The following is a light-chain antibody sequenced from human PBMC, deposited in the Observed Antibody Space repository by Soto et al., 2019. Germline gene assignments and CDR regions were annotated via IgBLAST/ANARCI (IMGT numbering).Light chain of an antibody. CDR3: QQSYSIPFT. J-gene: IGKJ4*01. CDR2: GAS. V-gene: IGKV1-39*01. Sequence: DIQMTQSPSSLSASVGDRVTLTCRASQSISSYLNWYRQKPGKAPKLLIYGASSLQSGVPSKFSGSGSGTDFTLTISSLQPEDFATYYCQQSYSIPFTFGGGTKLEIK. CDR1: QSISSY.